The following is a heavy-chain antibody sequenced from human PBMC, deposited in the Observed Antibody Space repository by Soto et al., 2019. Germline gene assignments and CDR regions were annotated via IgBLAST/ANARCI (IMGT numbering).Heavy chain of an antibody. CDR1: GGSFIGYY. CDR3: ARGRPQQLVGRSFDP. J-gene: IGHJ5*02. D-gene: IGHD6-13*01. V-gene: IGHV4-34*01. CDR2: INHSGST. Sequence: SETLSLTCAVYGGSFIGYYCSLIRHPPWKGLEWIVEINHSGSTNYNPSLKSRVTISVDTSKNQFSLKLSSVTAADTAVYYCARGRPQQLVGRSFDPWGQGTLVTVSS.